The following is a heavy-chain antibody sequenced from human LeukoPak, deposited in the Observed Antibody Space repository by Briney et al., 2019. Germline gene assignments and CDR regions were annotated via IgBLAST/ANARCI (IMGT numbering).Heavy chain of an antibody. CDR1: GYTFTGYY. V-gene: IGHV1-2*02. CDR2: INPNSGGT. D-gene: IGHD1-26*01. Sequence: ASVKVSCKASGYTFTGYYMHWVRQAPGQGLEWMGWINPNSGGTNYAQKFQGRVTMTRDTSISTAYMELSRLRSDDTAVYYCARVEAYSGSYTRGYYYYYMDVWGKGTTVTVSS. J-gene: IGHJ6*03. CDR3: ARVEAYSGSYTRGYYYYYMDV.